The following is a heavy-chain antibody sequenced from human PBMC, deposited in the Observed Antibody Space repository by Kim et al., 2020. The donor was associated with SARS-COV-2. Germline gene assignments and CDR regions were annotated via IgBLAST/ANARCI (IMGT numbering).Heavy chain of an antibody. V-gene: IGHV1-24*01. J-gene: IGHJ3*02. D-gene: IGHD3-22*01. Sequence: FQGRVTMTEDTSTDTAYMELSSLRSEDTAVYYCARYDSSGYSPGSDAFDIWGQGTMVTVSS. CDR3: ARYDSSGYSPGSDAFDI.